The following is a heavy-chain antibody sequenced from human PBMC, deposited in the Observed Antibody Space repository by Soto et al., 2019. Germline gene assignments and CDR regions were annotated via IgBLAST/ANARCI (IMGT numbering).Heavy chain of an antibody. J-gene: IGHJ6*02. CDR3: AREYWFGDLLRYYYYVIDV. CDR2: ISYDGSNK. CDR1: GFTFSSYA. D-gene: IGHD3-10*01. Sequence: GGSLRLSCAASGFTFSSYAMHWVRQAPGKGLEWVAVISYDGSNKYYADSVKGRFTISRDNSKNTLYLQMNSLRAEDTAVYYCAREYWFGDLLRYYYYVIDVSGQGTTVTVSS. V-gene: IGHV3-30-3*01.